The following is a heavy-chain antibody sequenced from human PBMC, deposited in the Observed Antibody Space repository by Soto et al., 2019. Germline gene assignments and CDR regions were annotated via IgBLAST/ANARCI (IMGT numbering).Heavy chain of an antibody. V-gene: IGHV4-31*03. Sequence: QVQLQESGPGLVKPSQTLSLTCTVSGGSISSGGYYWSWIRQHPGKGLEWIGYIYYSGSTYYNPSLKSRVTISVAPSKNQFSLKLSSVTAADTAVYYCARVGHYYGSGSYYSPYNWFDPWGQGTLVTVSS. D-gene: IGHD3-10*01. CDR3: ARVGHYYGSGSYYSPYNWFDP. J-gene: IGHJ5*02. CDR1: GGSISSGGYY. CDR2: IYYSGST.